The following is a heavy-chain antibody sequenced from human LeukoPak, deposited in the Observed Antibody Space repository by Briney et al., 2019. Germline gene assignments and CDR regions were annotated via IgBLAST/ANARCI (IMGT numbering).Heavy chain of an antibody. Sequence: ASVKVSCKASGYTFTSYAMHWVRQAPGQRLEWMGWINAGNGNTKYSQKFQGRVTITRDTSASTAYIELSSLRSEDTAVYYCARESGYSSSSEYWGQGTLVTVSS. D-gene: IGHD6-6*01. CDR3: ARESGYSSSSEY. V-gene: IGHV1-3*01. J-gene: IGHJ4*02. CDR2: INAGNGNT. CDR1: GYTFTSYA.